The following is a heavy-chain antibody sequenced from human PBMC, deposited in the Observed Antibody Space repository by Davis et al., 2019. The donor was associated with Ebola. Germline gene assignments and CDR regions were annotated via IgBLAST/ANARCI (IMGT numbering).Heavy chain of an antibody. Sequence: GESLKISCAASGFIFSDCGMTWVRQASGKGLECVAAISMSGGSTYYADSVKGRFTISRDNSKNMLYLQMNSLRVEDTALYYCVQGTTSCHVWGQGTLVTVSS. V-gene: IGHV3-23*01. CDR3: VQGTTSCHV. D-gene: IGHD2-2*01. J-gene: IGHJ4*02. CDR1: GFIFSDCG. CDR2: ISMSGGST.